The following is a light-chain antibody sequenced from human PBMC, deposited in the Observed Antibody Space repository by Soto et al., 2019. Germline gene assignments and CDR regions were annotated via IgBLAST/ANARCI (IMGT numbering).Light chain of an antibody. V-gene: IGLV1-44*01. Sequence: QSVLTQPPSASGAPGQSVSISCSGSISNSGSNTVNWYQQLPGTAPRLLIYNDDRRPSGVPDRFSGSKSGTSASLAISGLQPEDEADYHCAVWDGSLGGFVAFGGGTKLTVL. CDR2: NDD. CDR1: ISNSGSNT. J-gene: IGLJ2*01. CDR3: AVWDGSLGGFVA.